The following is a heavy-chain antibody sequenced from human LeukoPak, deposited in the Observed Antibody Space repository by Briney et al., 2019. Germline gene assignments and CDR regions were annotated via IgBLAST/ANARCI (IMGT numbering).Heavy chain of an antibody. CDR1: GFTFDDYA. Sequence: GGSLRLSCAASGFTFDDYAMHWVRQAPGKGLEWVSGISWNSGSIGYADSVKGRFTISRDNAKNSLYLQMNSLRAEDMASYYCAKDRYYYDSSGYLDYWGQGTLVTVSS. J-gene: IGHJ4*02. V-gene: IGHV3-9*03. CDR2: ISWNSGSI. D-gene: IGHD3-22*01. CDR3: AKDRYYYDSSGYLDY.